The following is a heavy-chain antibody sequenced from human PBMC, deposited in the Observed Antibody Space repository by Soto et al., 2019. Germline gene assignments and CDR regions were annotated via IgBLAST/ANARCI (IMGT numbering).Heavy chain of an antibody. CDR3: ARDKGYCSGGSCTPDWYFDL. V-gene: IGHV1-18*01. D-gene: IGHD2-15*01. Sequence: QVQLVQSGAEVKKPGASVKVSCKASGYTFANYAISWVRRAPGQGLEWMRWISVSNGDTNYAQRLQGRGTMTTDTSTSTAYMELWSLRSDDTAVYYCARDKGYCSGGSCTPDWYFDLWGRGTLVIVFS. CDR1: GYTFANYA. J-gene: IGHJ2*01. CDR2: ISVSNGDT.